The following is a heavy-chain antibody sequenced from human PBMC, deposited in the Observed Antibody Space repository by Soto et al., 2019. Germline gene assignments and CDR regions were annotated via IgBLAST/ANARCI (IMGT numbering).Heavy chain of an antibody. CDR3: AKGLPRVPAAILNY. J-gene: IGHJ4*02. CDR2: ISDSGGST. D-gene: IGHD2-2*01. Sequence: PGGSLRLSCAASGFTFSSYAMSWVRQVPGKGLEWVSAISDSGGSTYYADSVKGRFTISRDNSKNTLYLQMNSLRAEDTAVYYCAKGLPRVPAAILNYWGQGNLVTVSS. V-gene: IGHV3-23*01. CDR1: GFTFSSYA.